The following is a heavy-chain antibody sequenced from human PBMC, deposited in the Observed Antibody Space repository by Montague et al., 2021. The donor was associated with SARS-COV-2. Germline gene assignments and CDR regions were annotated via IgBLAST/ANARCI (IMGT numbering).Heavy chain of an antibody. J-gene: IGHJ5*02. CDR2: VYYSGST. D-gene: IGHD3-10*01. Sequence: SETLSLTCTVSGGSISGYYWSWIRQSPGKGLEWIGYVYYSGSTKYNPFLESRVTVSVDRSKNQVSLKLSSVTPADTAVYYCARAVSVRRAVNWFDPWGQGTLVTVSS. CDR1: GGSISGYY. CDR3: ARAVSVRRAVNWFDP. V-gene: IGHV4-59*01.